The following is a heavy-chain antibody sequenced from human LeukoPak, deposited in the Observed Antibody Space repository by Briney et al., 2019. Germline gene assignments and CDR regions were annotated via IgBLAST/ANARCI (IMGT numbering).Heavy chain of an antibody. CDR1: GYTFTSYD. CDR2: LSPNSGNP. Sequence: ASVKVSCKASGYTFTSYDINWVRQATGQGLEWMGWLSPNSGNPTYAQKFQGRVTMTRNTSISTAYMELSSLRSEDTAVYYCARGSWLWFGVMDVWGKGTTVTISS. CDR3: ARGSWLWFGVMDV. J-gene: IGHJ6*03. V-gene: IGHV1-8*01. D-gene: IGHD3-10*01.